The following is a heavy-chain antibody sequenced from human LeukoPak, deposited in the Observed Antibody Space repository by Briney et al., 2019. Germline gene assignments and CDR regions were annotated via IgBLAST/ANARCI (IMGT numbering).Heavy chain of an antibody. CDR1: GGSISSGTYY. Sequence: PSETLSLTCTVSGGSISSGTYYWAWIRQPPGKGPEWIGTIHYSGDTYYNPSLKSRVTISVDPPKKQFFLNLSSVTAADTAVYYCARLGGYYDPPGYWGQGTLVIVSS. J-gene: IGHJ4*02. CDR2: IHYSGDT. D-gene: IGHD3-22*01. CDR3: ARLGGYYDPPGY. V-gene: IGHV4-39*01.